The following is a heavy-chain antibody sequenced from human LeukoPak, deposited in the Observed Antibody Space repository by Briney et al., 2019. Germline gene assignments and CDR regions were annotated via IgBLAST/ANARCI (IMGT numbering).Heavy chain of an antibody. CDR3: TTRTTTTIY. CDR2: IKSKVDGGTT. CDR1: GFTFTNAW. D-gene: IGHD1-7*01. Sequence: GGSLRLSCKASGFTFTNAWMNWVRQAPGKGLEWVGRIKSKVDGGTTDYAAPAKGRFIFSRDDSENMLYLQMNSLKTEDTAVYYCTTRTTTTIYWGQGTLVTVSS. V-gene: IGHV3-15*07. J-gene: IGHJ4*02.